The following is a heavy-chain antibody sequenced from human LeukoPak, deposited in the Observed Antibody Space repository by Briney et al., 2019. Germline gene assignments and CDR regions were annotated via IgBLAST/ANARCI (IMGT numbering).Heavy chain of an antibody. J-gene: IGHJ4*02. CDR3: AKHFDSRGYYYVSY. Sequence: PGGSLRLSCAASGFTFSSYGMSWVRQAPGKGLEWVSGISGSGGSTYNADSVKGRLTISRDNSKNTLYLQMNSLRAEDTAVYYCAKHFDSRGYYYVSYWGQGTLVTVS. CDR1: GFTFSSYG. V-gene: IGHV3-23*01. CDR2: ISGSGGST. D-gene: IGHD3-22*01.